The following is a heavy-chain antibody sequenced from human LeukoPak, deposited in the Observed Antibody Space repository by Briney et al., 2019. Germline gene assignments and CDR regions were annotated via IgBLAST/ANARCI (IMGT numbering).Heavy chain of an antibody. D-gene: IGHD2-2*01. V-gene: IGHV4-38-2*01. CDR3: ARSLSTAGIDY. CDR2: VFHSGTT. J-gene: IGHJ4*02. Sequence: SGTLSLTCAVSGYSISRGRYWGWIRQPPGKGLEWIGSVFHSGTTYYNPSLKSRVTISVDTSKNQFSLNLRSVTAADTAVYYCARSLSTAGIDYWGQGTLVTVSS. CDR1: GYSISRGRY.